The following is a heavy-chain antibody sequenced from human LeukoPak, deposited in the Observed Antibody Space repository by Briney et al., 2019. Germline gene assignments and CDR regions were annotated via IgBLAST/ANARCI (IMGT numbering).Heavy chain of an antibody. Sequence: SETLSLTCTVSGGSIFSYYWSWIRQPPGKGLEWMGYIYYSGSTNYNPSLKSRVTISVDTSKNQFSLRVSSVTAADTAVYYCARHLNNCGDDCYIFDYWGQGTLITVSS. CDR3: ARHLNNCGDDCYIFDY. CDR2: IYYSGST. J-gene: IGHJ4*02. D-gene: IGHD2-21*01. CDR1: GGSIFSYY. V-gene: IGHV4-59*08.